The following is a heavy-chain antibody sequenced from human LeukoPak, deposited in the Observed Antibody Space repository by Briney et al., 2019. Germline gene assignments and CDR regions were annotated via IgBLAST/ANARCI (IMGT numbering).Heavy chain of an antibody. CDR3: ARDKGYSIDQ. Sequence: GGSLRLSCVASGFTFGKYWMSWVRQAPGTGLVWVSRINGDGSSTSYADFVKGRFTISRDNAKNTLYLQMNSLRAEETAIYYCARDKGYSIDQWGQGTLVTVSS. V-gene: IGHV3-74*01. CDR1: GFTFGKYW. D-gene: IGHD5-18*01. J-gene: IGHJ5*02. CDR2: INGDGSST.